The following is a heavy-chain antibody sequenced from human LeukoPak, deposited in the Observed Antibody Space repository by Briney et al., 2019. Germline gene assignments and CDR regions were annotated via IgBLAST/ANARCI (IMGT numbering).Heavy chain of an antibody. J-gene: IGHJ3*01. CDR3: AKRADYYDSSRALYDAFDL. V-gene: IGHV3-30*02. D-gene: IGHD3-16*01. CDR2: IRYDGSDK. CDR1: GFTFRTYG. Sequence: GGSLRLSRAASGFTFRTYGMHWVRQAPGKGLEWVTFIRYDGSDKYYADSVKGRFTISRDNSKNTLFLQMNSLRVEDTAVYYCAKRADYYDSSRALYDAFDLWGQGTMVTVSS.